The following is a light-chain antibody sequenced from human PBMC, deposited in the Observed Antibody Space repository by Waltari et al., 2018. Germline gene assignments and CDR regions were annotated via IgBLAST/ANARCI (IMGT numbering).Light chain of an antibody. J-gene: IGKJ1*01. CDR1: QSVSSSY. Sequence: EIVLTQSPGTLSLSPGDRATLSCRASQSVSSSYLAWYQQKPGQAPRLLIYGASSRATGIPDRFSGSGSGTDFTLTISRLEPEDFAVYYCQQYGSSFSFGQGTKVEIK. CDR3: QQYGSSFS. CDR2: GAS. V-gene: IGKV3-20*01.